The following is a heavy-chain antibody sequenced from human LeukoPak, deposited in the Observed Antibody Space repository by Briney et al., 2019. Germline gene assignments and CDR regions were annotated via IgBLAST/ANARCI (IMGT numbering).Heavy chain of an antibody. J-gene: IGHJ4*02. CDR3: ARLTRLSTSPDRYYLDY. V-gene: IGHV1-8*01. CDR1: GYTFTSYD. CDR2: MNPNSGNT. Sequence: ASVKVSCKASGYTFTSYDINWVRQATGQGLEWMGWMNPNSGNTGYAQKFQGRVSMTRNTSISTAYMDLSSLRSEDTAVYYCARLTRLSTSPDRYYLDYWGQGTLVTVSS. D-gene: IGHD6-6*01.